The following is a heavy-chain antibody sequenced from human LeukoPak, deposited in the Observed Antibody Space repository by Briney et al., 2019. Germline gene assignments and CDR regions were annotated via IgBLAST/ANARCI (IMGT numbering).Heavy chain of an antibody. Sequence: GESLKISCKGSGCSFTNYWIAWVRQMPGKGLEWMGIIYPVDSDTRYSPSFQGQVTISADKSISTAYLQWSSLKASDTAMYYCARLQSSSSRYYYYYGMDVWGQGTTVTVSS. J-gene: IGHJ6*02. CDR2: IYPVDSDT. D-gene: IGHD6-6*01. CDR1: GCSFTNYW. CDR3: ARLQSSSSRYYYYYGMDV. V-gene: IGHV5-51*01.